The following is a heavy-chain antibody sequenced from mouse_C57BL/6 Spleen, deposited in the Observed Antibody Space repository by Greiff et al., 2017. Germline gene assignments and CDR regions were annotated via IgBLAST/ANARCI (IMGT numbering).Heavy chain of an antibody. CDR1: GFSLTSYG. V-gene: IGHV2-2*01. Sequence: QVQLKESGPGLVQPSQSLSITCTVSGFSLTSYGVHWVRQSPGKGLEWLGVIWSGGSTDYNAAFISRLSISKDNSKSQVFFKMNSLQADDTAIYYCARNEELGQDWFAYWGQGTLVTVSA. D-gene: IGHD4-1*01. J-gene: IGHJ3*01. CDR3: ARNEELGQDWFAY. CDR2: IWSGGST.